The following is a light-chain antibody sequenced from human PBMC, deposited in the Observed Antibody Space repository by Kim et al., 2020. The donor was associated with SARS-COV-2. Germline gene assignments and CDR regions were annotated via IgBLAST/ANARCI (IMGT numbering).Light chain of an antibody. CDR1: SGSIASNY. CDR3: QSYDSSNHSHWV. J-gene: IGLJ3*02. V-gene: IGLV6-57*02. Sequence: VTISCTGSSGSIASNYVQWYQQRPGSAPTTVIYEDNQRPSGVPDRFSGSIDSSSNSASLTISGLKTEDEADYYCQSYDSSNHSHWVFGGGTKLTVL. CDR2: EDN.